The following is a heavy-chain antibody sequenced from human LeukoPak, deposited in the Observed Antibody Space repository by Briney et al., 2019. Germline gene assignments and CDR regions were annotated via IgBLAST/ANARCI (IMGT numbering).Heavy chain of an antibody. CDR3: ASSPKYEFWSGYGVY. V-gene: IGHV1-2*02. D-gene: IGHD3-3*01. CDR2: INLNSGGG. J-gene: IGHJ4*02. CDR1: GYTVTGYY. Sequence: ASVKLSCSASGYTVTGYYLHGVRQAPGQGGGGMGGINLNSGGGNYAQKCQGRITVTRDTYISPDHKGISSMRADDTAVYYCASSPKYEFWSGYGVYWGQGTLVSVSS.